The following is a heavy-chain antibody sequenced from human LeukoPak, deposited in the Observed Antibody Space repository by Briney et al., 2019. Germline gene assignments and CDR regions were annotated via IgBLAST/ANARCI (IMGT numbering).Heavy chain of an antibody. CDR2: IFYTGRA. D-gene: IGHD3-22*01. V-gene: IGHV4-59*08. CDR3: ARLVDRANTRVDS. CDR1: RGSISPDH. Sequence: SETLSLTCTVSRGSISPDHCAWIRQPPGKGLEWIGYIFYTGRARYHPPLEGRATLTVDISKNQCSLKLGSVTAADTAMYYCARLVDRANTRVDSWGQETLVSVSS. J-gene: IGHJ4*02.